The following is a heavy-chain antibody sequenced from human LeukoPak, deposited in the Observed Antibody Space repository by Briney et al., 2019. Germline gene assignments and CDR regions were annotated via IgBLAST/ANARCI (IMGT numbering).Heavy chain of an antibody. CDR3: AGLTIFGVVQNWFDP. Sequence: PSETLSLTCTVSGGSISSGDYYWSWIRQPPGKGLEWIGYIYYSGSTYYNPSLKSRVTISVDTSKNQFSLKLSSVTAADTAVYYCAGLTIFGVVQNWFDPWGQGTLVTVSS. CDR2: IYYSGST. J-gene: IGHJ5*02. CDR1: GGSISSGDYY. V-gene: IGHV4-30-4*01. D-gene: IGHD3-3*01.